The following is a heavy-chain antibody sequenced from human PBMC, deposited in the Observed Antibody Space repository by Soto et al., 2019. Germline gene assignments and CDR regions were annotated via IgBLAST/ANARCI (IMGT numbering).Heavy chain of an antibody. J-gene: IGHJ4*02. D-gene: IGHD3-22*01. Sequence: GASVKVSCKASGYTFTSYDINWVRQATGQGLEWMGWMNPNSGNTGYAQKFQGRVTMTRNTSISTAYMELSSLRSEDTAVYYCAKVPSAYYYDSSGYYLAFVSFDYWGQGTLVTVSS. CDR2: MNPNSGNT. CDR1: GYTFTSYD. V-gene: IGHV1-8*01. CDR3: AKVPSAYYYDSSGYYLAFVSFDY.